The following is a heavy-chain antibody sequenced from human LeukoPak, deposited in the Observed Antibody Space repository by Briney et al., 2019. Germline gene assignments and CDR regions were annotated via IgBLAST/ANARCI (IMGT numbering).Heavy chain of an antibody. J-gene: IGHJ4*02. Sequence: ETLSLTCTVSGGSVSSDYWSWIRQPPGKGLEWVSAISGSGGSTYYADSVKGRFTISRDNSKNTLYLQMNSLRAEDTAVYHCANHNSSSPKSLEDYWGQGTLVTVSS. D-gene: IGHD6-13*01. V-gene: IGHV3-23*01. CDR3: ANHNSSSPKSLEDY. CDR2: ISGSGGST. CDR1: GGSVSSDY.